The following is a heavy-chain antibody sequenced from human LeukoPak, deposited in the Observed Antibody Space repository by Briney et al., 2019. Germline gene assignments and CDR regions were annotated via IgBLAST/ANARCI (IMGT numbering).Heavy chain of an antibody. CDR3: ARLYGIFLEWSPYFDY. V-gene: IGHV3-53*04. D-gene: IGHD3-3*01. J-gene: IGHJ4*02. CDR1: GFTVSSNF. CDR2: IYSGGST. Sequence: PGGSLRLSCAASGFTVSSNFMSWVRQAPGKGLEWVSVIYSGGSTYYADSVKGRFTISRHNSKNTLYLQMNSLRAEDTAVYYCARLYGIFLEWSPYFDYWGQGTLVTVSS.